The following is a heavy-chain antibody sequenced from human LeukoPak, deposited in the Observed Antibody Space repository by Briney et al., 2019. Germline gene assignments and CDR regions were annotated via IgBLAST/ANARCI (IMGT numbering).Heavy chain of an antibody. CDR3: AKDPYDILTGPDY. CDR2: ISSSSSYI. J-gene: IGHJ4*02. Sequence: PGGSLRLSCAASGFTFSSYSMNWVRQAPGKGLEWVSSISSSSSYIYYADSVKGRFTISRDNAKNSLYLQMNSLRTEDTAGYYCAKDPYDILTGPDYWGQGTLVTVS. CDR1: GFTFSSYS. V-gene: IGHV3-21*04. D-gene: IGHD3-9*01.